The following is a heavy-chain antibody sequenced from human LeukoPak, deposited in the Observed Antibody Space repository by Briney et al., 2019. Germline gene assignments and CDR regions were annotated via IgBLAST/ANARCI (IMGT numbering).Heavy chain of an antibody. V-gene: IGHV1-18*01. CDR3: ARDLGSVISNPDYYDSTPYYYYYMDV. Sequence: ASVKVSCKASGYTFTSYGISWVRQAPGQGLEWMGWISAYNGNTNYAQKLQGRVTMTTDTSTSTAYMELRSLRSDDTAVYYCARDLGSVISNPDYYDSTPYYYYYMDVWGKGTTVTVSS. J-gene: IGHJ6*03. CDR2: ISAYNGNT. D-gene: IGHD3-22*01. CDR1: GYTFTSYG.